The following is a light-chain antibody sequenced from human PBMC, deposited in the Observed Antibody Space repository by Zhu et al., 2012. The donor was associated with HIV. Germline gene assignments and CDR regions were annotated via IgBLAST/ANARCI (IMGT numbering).Light chain of an antibody. J-gene: IGKJ3*01. Sequence: QLTQSPAFLSASVGDRVTITCRASESIGRYLAWYQQKPGTAPKLLIYDTSTLQSGVPSTFSGSGSETEFTLTISSLRPEDFATYYCQQLSGYPLFIYGPGTKVDIK. CDR2: DTS. CDR3: QQLSGYPLFI. V-gene: IGKV1-9*01. CDR1: ESIGRY.